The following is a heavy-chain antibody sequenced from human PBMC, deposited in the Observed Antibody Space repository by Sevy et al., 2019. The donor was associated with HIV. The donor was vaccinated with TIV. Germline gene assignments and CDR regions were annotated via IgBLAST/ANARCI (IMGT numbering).Heavy chain of an antibody. CDR3: AREHSGGSYYFDN. D-gene: IGHD3-22*01. Sequence: GGSLRLSCAASGFTFNTYTMNWVRQTPGKGLEWVSSITSSSGYIYYADSVKGRFAISRDNGENSRYLQMDSLCVEDTGVYYCAREHSGGSYYFDNWGQGAQVTVSS. CDR2: ITSSSGYI. CDR1: GFTFNTYT. V-gene: IGHV3-21*01. J-gene: IGHJ5*02.